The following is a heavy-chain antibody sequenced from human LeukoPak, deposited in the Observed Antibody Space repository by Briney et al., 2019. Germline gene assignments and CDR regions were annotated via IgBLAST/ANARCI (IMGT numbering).Heavy chain of an antibody. CDR3: ARRRCSSTSCYAYRVVVNWFDP. D-gene: IGHD2-2*01. CDR1: SGSISSYY. Sequence: SETLSFTCTVSSGSISSYYWSWIRQPPGKGLEWIGYIYYSGNTNYNPSLKSRVTISVDTSKNQFSLKLSSVTAADTAVYYCARRRCSSTSCYAYRVVVNWFDPWGQGTLVTVSS. CDR2: IYYSGNT. V-gene: IGHV4-59*12. J-gene: IGHJ5*02.